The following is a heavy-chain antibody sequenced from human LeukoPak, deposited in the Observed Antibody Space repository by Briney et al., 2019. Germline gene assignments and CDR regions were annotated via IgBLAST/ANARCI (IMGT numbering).Heavy chain of an antibody. Sequence: GGSLRLSCAASGFTFDDYTMHWVRQAPGKGLEWVSLISWDGGSTYYADSVKGRFTISRDNSKNSLYLQMNSLRTEDTALYYCAKDVYYGSGSYYNSAYGMDVWGQGTTVTVSS. CDR1: GFTFDDYT. V-gene: IGHV3-43*01. D-gene: IGHD3-10*01. CDR2: ISWDGGST. J-gene: IGHJ6*02. CDR3: AKDVYYGSGSYYNSAYGMDV.